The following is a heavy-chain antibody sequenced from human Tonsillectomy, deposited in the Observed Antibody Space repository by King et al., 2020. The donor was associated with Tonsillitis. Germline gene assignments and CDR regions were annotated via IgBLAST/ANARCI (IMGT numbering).Heavy chain of an antibody. V-gene: IGHV3-53*04. CDR2: IYSGGRI. D-gene: IGHD6-19*01. CDR1: GFTVSSNY. Sequence: VQLVESGGGLVQPGGSLRLSCEVSGFTVSSNYMNWVRQAPGRGLEWVSVIYSGGRIYYADSVLGRFTISRDNSRNTVYLQMNSLRTEDTAVYYWAGVTLMPSGFSMDVWGQGTTVTVSS. CDR3: AGVTLMPSGFSMDV. J-gene: IGHJ6*02.